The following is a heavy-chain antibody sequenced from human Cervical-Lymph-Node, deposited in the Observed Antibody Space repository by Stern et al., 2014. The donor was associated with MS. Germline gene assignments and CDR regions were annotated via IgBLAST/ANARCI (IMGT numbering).Heavy chain of an antibody. Sequence: QVQLVQSGAEVKKPGASVKVSCRASGYTLTTFGLTWVRQAPGQGLEWLGWISTNNGNTKSAQKLQGRVTMTTDTSTNTAYMELRSLRSDDTAVYYCARDWYSYDSSGYLPARAFDIWGQGTMVTVSS. V-gene: IGHV1-18*01. D-gene: IGHD3-22*01. CDR2: ISTNNGNT. CDR1: GYTLTTFG. CDR3: ARDWYSYDSSGYLPARAFDI. J-gene: IGHJ3*02.